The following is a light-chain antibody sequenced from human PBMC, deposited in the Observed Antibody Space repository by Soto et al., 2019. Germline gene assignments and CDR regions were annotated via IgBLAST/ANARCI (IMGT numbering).Light chain of an antibody. V-gene: IGLV1-47*02. CDR1: SFNIGSNY. Sequence: QSVLTQPPSASGTPGQRVTISCSGNSFNIGSNYVYWYLHLPGTAPKLLIYNDAQRPSGVPERFSGSKSGTSASLAISGLRSEDEADYYCASWDDSLYSPVFGGGTK. CDR3: ASWDDSLYSPV. J-gene: IGLJ2*01. CDR2: NDA.